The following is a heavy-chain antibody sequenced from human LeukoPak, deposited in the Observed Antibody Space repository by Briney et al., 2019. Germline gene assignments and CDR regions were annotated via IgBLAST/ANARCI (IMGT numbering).Heavy chain of an antibody. Sequence: PSETLSLTRSVSGGSISTYYWTWIRQPPGKGLEWIGYIYYSGSTNYNPSLKSRVTISVDTSKNQFSLKLSSVTAADTAVYYCARQGAYYYYYYMDVWGKGTTVTVSS. J-gene: IGHJ6*03. CDR3: ARQGAYYYYYYMDV. CDR2: IYYSGST. V-gene: IGHV4-59*01. D-gene: IGHD4/OR15-4a*01. CDR1: GGSISTYY.